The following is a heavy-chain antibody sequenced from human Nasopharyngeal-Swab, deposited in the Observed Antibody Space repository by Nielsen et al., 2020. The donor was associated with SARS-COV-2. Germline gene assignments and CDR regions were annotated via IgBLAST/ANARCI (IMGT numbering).Heavy chain of an antibody. Sequence: IRQPPGKGLQQSGSMYYDGKTYYEPSLKGRLTISVDTSRDQFSLKLSSVTAADTAIYYCASRTGYYDILTGSERSQRPNWFDPWGQGTLVTVSS. J-gene: IGHJ5*02. CDR3: ASRTGYYDILTGSERSQRPNWFDP. V-gene: IGHV4-39*01. D-gene: IGHD3-9*01. CDR2: MYYDGKT.